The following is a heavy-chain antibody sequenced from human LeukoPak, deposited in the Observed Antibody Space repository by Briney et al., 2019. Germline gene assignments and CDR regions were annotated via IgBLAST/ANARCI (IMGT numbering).Heavy chain of an antibody. Sequence: ASVKVSCKTSGHTFTGYYMHWVRQAPGQGLEWMGWINPNSGGTNYAQKFQGRVTMTRGTSISTAYMELSSLRSDDTAVYYCARDFEYSSSSKSAYWGQGTLVTVSS. CDR1: GHTFTGYY. D-gene: IGHD6-6*01. V-gene: IGHV1-2*02. CDR3: ARDFEYSSSSKSAY. J-gene: IGHJ4*02. CDR2: INPNSGGT.